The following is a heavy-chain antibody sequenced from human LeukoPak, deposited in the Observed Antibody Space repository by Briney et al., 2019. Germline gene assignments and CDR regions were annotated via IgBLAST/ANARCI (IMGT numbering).Heavy chain of an antibody. CDR2: IRYDGSNK. V-gene: IGHV3-30*02. J-gene: IGHJ4*02. D-gene: IGHD6-19*01. CDR1: GFTFSSYG. CDR3: AKDYSSGWYGFDY. Sequence: GGSLRLSCAASGFTFSSYGMHWVRQAPGKGLEWVAFIRYDGSNKYYADSVKGRFTISRDNSKNTLYLQMNSLRAEDTAVYYCAKDYSSGWYGFDYWGQGTLVTVSS.